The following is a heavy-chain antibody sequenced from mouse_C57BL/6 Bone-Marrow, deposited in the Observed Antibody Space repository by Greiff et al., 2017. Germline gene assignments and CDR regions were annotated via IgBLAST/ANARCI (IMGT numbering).Heavy chain of an antibody. V-gene: IGHV1-82*01. Sequence: QVQLQQSGPELVKPGASVKISCKASGYAFSSSWMNWVKQRPGKGLEWIGRIYPGDGDTNYNGKFKGKATMTADKSSSTAYMQLSSLTSEDSAVYSGARADYYGSSLWDIDVGGTGTTVTVSA. D-gene: IGHD1-1*01. J-gene: IGHJ1*03. CDR1: GYAFSSSW. CDR3: ARADYYGSSLWDIDV. CDR2: IYPGDGDT.